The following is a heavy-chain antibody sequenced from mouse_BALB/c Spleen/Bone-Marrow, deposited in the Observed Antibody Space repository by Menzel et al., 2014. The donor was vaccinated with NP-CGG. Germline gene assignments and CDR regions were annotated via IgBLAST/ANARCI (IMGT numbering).Heavy chain of an antibody. CDR3: TIRYNAMDY. J-gene: IGHJ4*01. D-gene: IGHD1-1*01. Sequence: QVQLQQPGAELARPGASVKMSCQASGYTFTRYTMHWEKQRPGQGLEWIGYINPSSAYTNYNQKFKDKATLTADKSSSTAYMQLSSLTSEDSAVYYCTIRYNAMDYWGQGTSVTVSS. CDR1: GYTFTRYT. CDR2: INPSSAYT. V-gene: IGHV1-4*01.